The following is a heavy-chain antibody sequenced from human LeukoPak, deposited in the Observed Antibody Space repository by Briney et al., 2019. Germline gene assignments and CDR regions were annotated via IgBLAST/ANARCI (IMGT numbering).Heavy chain of an antibody. D-gene: IGHD1-26*01. J-gene: IGHJ4*02. Sequence: ESGPSLAKPTQTLTLTFSFSGFSFTSSGVSVSWVRPAPGKALASIASIDWDDDKYYSTSLKTRLTIPKDTSKNQVVLTMTNMDPVDTATYYCARIRDSGSYHFDYWGQGTLVAVSS. CDR1: GFSFTSSGVS. CDR3: ARIRDSGSYHFDY. CDR2: IDWDDDK. V-gene: IGHV2-70*10.